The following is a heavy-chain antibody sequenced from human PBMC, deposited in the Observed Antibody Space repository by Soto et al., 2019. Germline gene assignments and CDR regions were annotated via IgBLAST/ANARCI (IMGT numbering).Heavy chain of an antibody. D-gene: IGHD3-10*01. J-gene: IGHJ4*02. V-gene: IGHV3-23*01. CDR2: ISNSGGNT. CDR3: AKDPYDDSGSHHPDD. Sequence: QPGGSLRLSCAASGFTFSTFAMTWVRQAPGKGLEWVSGISNSGGNTYYADSVKGRFTISRDNSKSTLYLQMNSLRAEDTAVYYCAKDPYDDSGSHHPDDWGQGTLVTVSS. CDR1: GFTFSTFA.